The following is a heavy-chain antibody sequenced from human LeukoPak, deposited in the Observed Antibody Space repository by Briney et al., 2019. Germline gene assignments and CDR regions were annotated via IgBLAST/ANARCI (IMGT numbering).Heavy chain of an antibody. J-gene: IGHJ2*01. V-gene: IGHV4-31*03. CDR3: ARIAYYYDSSGYYYGYFDL. Sequence: SQTLSLTCTVSGGSISSGGYYWSWIRQHPGKGLEWIGYIYYSGSTYYNPSLKSRVTISVDTSKNQFSLKLSSVTAADTAVYYCARIAYYYDSSGYYYGYFDLWGRGTLVTVSS. CDR2: IYYSGST. CDR1: GGSISSGGYY. D-gene: IGHD3-22*01.